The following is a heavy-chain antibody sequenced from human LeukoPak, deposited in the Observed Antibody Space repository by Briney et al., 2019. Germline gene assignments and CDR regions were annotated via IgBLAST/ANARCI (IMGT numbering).Heavy chain of an antibody. V-gene: IGHV1-8*01. CDR3: ARGRRLRGWYPNNWFDP. CDR2: MNPNSGNT. CDR1: GYTFTSYD. Sequence: ASVKVSCKASGYTFTSYDINWVRQATGQGLEWMGWMNPNSGNTGYAQKFQGRVTMTRNTSISTAYIELSSLRSEDTAVYYCARGRRLRGWYPNNWFDPWGQGTLVTVSS. D-gene: IGHD6-19*01. J-gene: IGHJ5*02.